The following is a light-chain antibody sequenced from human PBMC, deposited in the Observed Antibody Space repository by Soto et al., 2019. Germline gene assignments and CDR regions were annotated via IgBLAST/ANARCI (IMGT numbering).Light chain of an antibody. CDR1: SSNIGAGYD. Sequence: QSVLTQPPSVSGAPGQRVTISCTGSSSNIGAGYDVNWYQQLPGTAPKLLLFGDSNRPSGVPDRFSGSKSGTSASLAITGLQAADEADYYCQSSDSRLSGSDVFGTGTKVTVL. V-gene: IGLV1-40*01. J-gene: IGLJ1*01. CDR2: GDS. CDR3: QSSDSRLSGSDV.